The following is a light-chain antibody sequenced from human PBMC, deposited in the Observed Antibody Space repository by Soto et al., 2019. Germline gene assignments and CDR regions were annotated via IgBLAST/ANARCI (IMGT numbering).Light chain of an antibody. CDR1: TGAVTSGYY. V-gene: IGLV7-43*01. J-gene: IGLJ1*01. CDR2: STS. Sequence: QAVVTQEPSLTVSPGGTVTLTCASSTGAVTSGYYPNWFQQKPGQAPRALTYSTSNKHSWTPARFSGSLLGGKAALTLSGVQPEDEAEYYCLLYYGGALPYVFGTGTKLTVL. CDR3: LLYYGGALPYV.